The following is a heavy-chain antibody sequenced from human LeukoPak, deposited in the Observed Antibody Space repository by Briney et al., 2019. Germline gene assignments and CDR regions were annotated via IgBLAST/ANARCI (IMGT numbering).Heavy chain of an antibody. J-gene: IGHJ4*02. V-gene: IGHV3-64D*06. CDR3: VKVGYCSSTSCYAYFDY. CDR2: ISSNGGST. D-gene: IGHD2-2*01. CDR1: GFTFSSYA. Sequence: GGSLRLSCSASGFTFSSYAMHWVRQAPGKGLEYVSAISSNGGSTYYADSVKGRFTISRDNSKNTLYLQMSSLGAEDTAVYYCVKVGYCSSTSCYAYFDYWGQGTLVTVSS.